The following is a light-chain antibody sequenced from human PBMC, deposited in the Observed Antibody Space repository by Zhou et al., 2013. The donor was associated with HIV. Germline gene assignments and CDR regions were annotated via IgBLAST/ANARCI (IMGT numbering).Light chain of an antibody. V-gene: IGKV3-11*01. J-gene: IGKJ1*01. CDR2: DAS. CDR3: QQCNSYPRT. Sequence: EIVLTQSPATLSLSPGERATLSCRASQSVSSYLAWYQQKPGQAPRLLIYDASNRATGIPARFSGSGSGTDFTLTISSLQPDDFATYYCQQCNSYPRTFG. CDR1: QSVSSY.